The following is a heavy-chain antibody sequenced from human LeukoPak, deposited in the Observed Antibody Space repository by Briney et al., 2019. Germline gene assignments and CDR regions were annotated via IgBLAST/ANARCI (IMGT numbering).Heavy chain of an antibody. CDR1: GYSFTSYW. CDR2: IYPGDSDT. V-gene: IGHV5-51*01. J-gene: IGHJ4*02. CDR3: ARRAPRIAVADYYFDY. D-gene: IGHD6-19*01. Sequence: GESLQISCKGSGYSFTSYWIGWVRQMPGKGLEWMGIIYPGDSDTRYSPSFQGQVTISADKSISTAYLQWSSLKASDTAMYYYARRAPRIAVADYYFDYWGQGTLVTVSS.